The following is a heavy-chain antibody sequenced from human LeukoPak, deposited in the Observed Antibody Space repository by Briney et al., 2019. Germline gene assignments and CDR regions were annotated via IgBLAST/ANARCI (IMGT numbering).Heavy chain of an antibody. CDR2: INHSGST. V-gene: IGHV4-34*01. CDR1: GGTFNGYY. J-gene: IGHJ4*02. Sequence: SETMYITCAAYGGTFNGYYWSWIRKHPGKGLEWIGEINHSGSTNYNPSLKSRVTISVDTSKNQFSLKLSSVTAADTAVYYCASSPGYSGPFDYWGQGTLVTVSS. D-gene: IGHD2-15*01. CDR3: ASSPGYSGPFDY.